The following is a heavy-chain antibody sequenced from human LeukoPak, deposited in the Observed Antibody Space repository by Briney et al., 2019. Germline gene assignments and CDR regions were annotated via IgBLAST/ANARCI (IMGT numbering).Heavy chain of an antibody. CDR1: GFTFSDYY. V-gene: IGHV3-11*03. Sequence: KPGGSLRLSCAASGFTFSDYYMSWIRQAPGKGLEWVSYISSSSSYTNYADSVKGRSTISRDNAKNSLYLQMNSLRAEDTAVYYCARPAPYTAAGTNYFDYWGQGTLVTVSS. D-gene: IGHD6-13*01. J-gene: IGHJ4*02. CDR2: ISSSSSYT. CDR3: ARPAPYTAAGTNYFDY.